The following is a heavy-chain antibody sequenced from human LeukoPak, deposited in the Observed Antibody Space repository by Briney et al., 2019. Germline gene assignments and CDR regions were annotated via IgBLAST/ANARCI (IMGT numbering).Heavy chain of an antibody. Sequence: ASVKVSCKASGYTFTSYDINWVRQATGQGFEWMGWMNPNSGNTGYAQKFQGRVTMTRNTSISTAYMELSSLRSEDTAVYYCARGLAKDIVVVVAAFWFNPWGQGTLVTVSS. CDR2: MNPNSGNT. CDR3: ARGLAKDIVVVVAAFWFNP. V-gene: IGHV1-8*01. J-gene: IGHJ5*02. CDR1: GYTFTSYD. D-gene: IGHD2-15*01.